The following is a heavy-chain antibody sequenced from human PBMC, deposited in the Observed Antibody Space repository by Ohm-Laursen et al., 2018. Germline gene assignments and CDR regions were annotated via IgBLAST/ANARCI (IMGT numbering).Heavy chain of an antibody. CDR2: IYTSGST. CDR3: ARDRDDYVWGSYGHYGMDV. V-gene: IGHV4-4*07. CDR1: GGSISSYY. J-gene: IGHJ6*02. D-gene: IGHD3-16*01. Sequence: GTLSLTCTVSGGSISSYYWSWIRQPAGKGLEWIGRIYTSGSTNYNPSLKSRVTMSVDTSKNQSSLKLSSVTAADTAVYYCARDRDDYVWGSYGHYGMDVWGQGTTVTVSS.